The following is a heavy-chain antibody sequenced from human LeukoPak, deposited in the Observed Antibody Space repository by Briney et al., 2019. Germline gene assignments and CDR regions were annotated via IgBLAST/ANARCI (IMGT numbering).Heavy chain of an antibody. D-gene: IGHD5-24*01. CDR3: AKDPREGWLQSPY. CDR2: ISDSGGTT. CDR1: GFTFSSYG. V-gene: IGHV3-23*01. Sequence: GGSLRLSCAASGFTFSSYGMSWVRQAPGKGLEWVSGISDSGGTTYYVDSVKGRFIISRDNSKNTLYLQMNSLTAEDTAVYYCAKDPREGWLQSPYWGQGTLVTVSS. J-gene: IGHJ4*02.